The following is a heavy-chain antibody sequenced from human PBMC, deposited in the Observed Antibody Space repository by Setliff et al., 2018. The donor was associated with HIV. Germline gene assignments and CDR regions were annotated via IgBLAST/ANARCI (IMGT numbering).Heavy chain of an antibody. CDR1: GYSISSGFY. V-gene: IGHV4-38-2*02. CDR2: IYHSGNT. Sequence: PSETLSLTCTVSGYSISSGFYWGWIRQPPGKGLEWIGSIYHSGNTYYIPSLQSRVTISVDTSKNQFSLKLNSVTAADTAVYYCARRGDFFYYAMDVWGQGTTVTVSS. CDR3: ARRGDFFYYAMDV. J-gene: IGHJ6*02.